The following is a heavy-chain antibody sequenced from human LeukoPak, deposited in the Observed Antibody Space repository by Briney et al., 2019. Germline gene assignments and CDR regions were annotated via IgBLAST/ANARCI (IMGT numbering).Heavy chain of an antibody. D-gene: IGHD3-22*01. CDR1: GGSFSGYY. Sequence: PSETLSLTCAVYGGSFSGYYWSWIRQPPGKGLEWIGEINHSGSTNYNPSLKSRVTISVDTSKNQFSQKLSSVTAADTAVYYCAIKSTMIVPRTDAFDIWGQGTMVTVSS. J-gene: IGHJ3*02. V-gene: IGHV4-34*01. CDR3: AIKSTMIVPRTDAFDI. CDR2: INHSGST.